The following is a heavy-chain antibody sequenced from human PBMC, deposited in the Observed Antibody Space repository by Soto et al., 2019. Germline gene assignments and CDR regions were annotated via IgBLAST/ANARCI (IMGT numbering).Heavy chain of an antibody. V-gene: IGHV3-48*01. J-gene: IGHJ5*02. D-gene: IGHD2-2*01. CDR3: AKDNCISTSCYRLYNWFDP. Sequence: PGGSLRLSCAASGFTFSSYSMNWVRQAPGKGLEWVSYISSTGSTIFCADSVKGRFTISRDNSKNTLYLQMNNLRAEDTAVYYCAKDNCISTSCYRLYNWFDPWGQGTLVTVSS. CDR2: ISSTGSTI. CDR1: GFTFSSYS.